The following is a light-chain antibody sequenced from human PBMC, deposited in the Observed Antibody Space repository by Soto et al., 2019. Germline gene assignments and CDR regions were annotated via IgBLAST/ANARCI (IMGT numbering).Light chain of an antibody. V-gene: IGKV1-5*01. CDR1: QSISTS. CDR3: QQYYNYST. CDR2: GAS. Sequence: DIQMTQSPSTLSASVGDRVTITCRATQSISTSLAWYQQKPGNAPNLLISGASNLESGVPSRLSGSGSGTEFTLTISSLQPDDFSSYYCQQYYNYSTFGQGTKVDIK. J-gene: IGKJ1*01.